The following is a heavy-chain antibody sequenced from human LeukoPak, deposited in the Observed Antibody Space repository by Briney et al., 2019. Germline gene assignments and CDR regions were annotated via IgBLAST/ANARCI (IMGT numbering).Heavy chain of an antibody. D-gene: IGHD3-22*01. CDR2: ISGSGGGT. CDR3: AKRGVVIRVILVGFHKEAYYFDS. CDR1: GITLSNYG. Sequence: GGSLRLSCVVSGITLSNYGMSWVRQAPGKGLEWVAGISGSGGGTQYADSVKGRFTISRDNRKNTLYLQLNSLRAEDTAMYFCAKRGVVIRVILVGFHKEAYYFDSWGQGALVTVSS. J-gene: IGHJ4*02. V-gene: IGHV3-23*01.